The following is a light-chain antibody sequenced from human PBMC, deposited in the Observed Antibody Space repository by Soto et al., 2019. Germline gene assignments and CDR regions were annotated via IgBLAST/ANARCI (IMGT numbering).Light chain of an antibody. CDR1: SSNIGSNT. CDR3: KSYAGSNTYV. CDR2: EVV. J-gene: IGLJ1*01. V-gene: IGLV1-44*01. Sequence: QSVLTQPPSASGTPGQRVTISCSGSSSNIGSNTVNWYQQLPGTAPRLIIYEVVQRPSGVPDRFSGSKSGNTASLTVSGLQAADEADYFCKSYAGSNTYVFGSGTKLTVL.